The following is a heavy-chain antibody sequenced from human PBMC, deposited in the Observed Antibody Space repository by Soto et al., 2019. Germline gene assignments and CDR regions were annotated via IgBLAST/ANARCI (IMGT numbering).Heavy chain of an antibody. D-gene: IGHD3-3*01. CDR1: GGSISSYY. CDR3: ARAYGFLEWLSQGRYYYMDV. Sequence: SETLSLTCTVSGGSISSYYWSWIRQPPGKGLEWIGYIYYSGSTNYNPSLKSRVTISVDTSKNQFSLKLSSVTAADTAVYYCARAYGFLEWLSQGRYYYMDVWGKGTTVTVSS. V-gene: IGHV4-59*01. CDR2: IYYSGST. J-gene: IGHJ6*03.